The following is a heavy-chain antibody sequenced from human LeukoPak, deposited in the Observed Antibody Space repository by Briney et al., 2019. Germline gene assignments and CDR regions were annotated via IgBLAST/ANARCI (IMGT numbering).Heavy chain of an antibody. V-gene: IGHV4-59*01. J-gene: IGHJ5*02. CDR1: GGSISSYY. Sequence: SETLSLTCTVSGGSISSYYWSWIRQPPGKGLEWIGYIYYSGSTNYDPSLKSRVTISVDTSKNQFSLKLSSVTAADTAVYYCARATMIVVGNWFDPWGQGTLVTVSS. CDR2: IYYSGST. CDR3: ARATMIVVGNWFDP. D-gene: IGHD3-22*01.